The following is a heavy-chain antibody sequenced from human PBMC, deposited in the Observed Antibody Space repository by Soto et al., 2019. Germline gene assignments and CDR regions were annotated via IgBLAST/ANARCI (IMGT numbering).Heavy chain of an antibody. D-gene: IGHD3-16*01. CDR3: ARDDYKDGGNNWFDP. J-gene: IGHJ5*02. CDR1: GGSITNYY. Sequence: SETLSLTCTVSGGSITNYYWSWIRQPAGKGLEWIGRMYTKERTNYNLSFKSRVTMSVDTSKNQFSLKLYAVTAADTAVYYCARDDYKDGGNNWFDPWGQGTLVTVSS. CDR2: MYTKERT. V-gene: IGHV4-4*07.